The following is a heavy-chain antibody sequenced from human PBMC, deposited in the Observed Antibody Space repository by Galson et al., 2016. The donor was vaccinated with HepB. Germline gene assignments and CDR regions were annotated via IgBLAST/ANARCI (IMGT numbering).Heavy chain of an antibody. V-gene: IGHV3-30*18. CDR2: DSMDGRRK. Sequence: SLRLSCAASEFTLSNRGMHWVRQAPGKGLEWVAADSMDGRRKFYADSVKGRFTISRDNSNNMLFLQMSSLRADDTAVYYCAKRHEYCPPVGCSVDYWGQGTLVSVSS. D-gene: IGHD2/OR15-2a*01. J-gene: IGHJ4*02. CDR1: EFTLSNRG. CDR3: AKRHEYCPPVGCSVDY.